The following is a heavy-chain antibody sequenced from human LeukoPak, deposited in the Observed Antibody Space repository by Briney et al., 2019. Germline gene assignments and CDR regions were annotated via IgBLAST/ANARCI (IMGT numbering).Heavy chain of an antibody. V-gene: IGHV3-7*01. CDR2: IKQDGSEK. CDR1: GFTFSSYW. J-gene: IGHJ6*02. CDR3: ARDLRSMPTLLWFGELRSGMDV. Sequence: GGSLRLSCAASGFTFSSYWMSWVRQAPGKGLEWVANIKQDGSEKYYVDSVKGRFTISRDNAKNSLYLQMNSLRAEDTAVYYCARDLRSMPTLLWFGELRSGMDVWGQGTTVTVSS. D-gene: IGHD3-10*01.